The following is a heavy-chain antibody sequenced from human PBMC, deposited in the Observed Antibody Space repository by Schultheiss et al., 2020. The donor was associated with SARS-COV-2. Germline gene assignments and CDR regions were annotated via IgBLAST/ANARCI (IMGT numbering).Heavy chain of an antibody. V-gene: IGHV4-34*01. CDR3: ARGSTIPPGWFDP. J-gene: IGHJ5*02. D-gene: IGHD2/OR15-2a*01. Sequence: SQTLSLTCTVSGGSISGYYWSWIRQPPGKGLEWIGEINHSGSTNYNPSLKSRVTISVDTSKNQFSLKLSSVTAADTAVYYCARGSTIPPGWFDPWGQGTLVTVSS. CDR1: GGSISGYY. CDR2: INHSGST.